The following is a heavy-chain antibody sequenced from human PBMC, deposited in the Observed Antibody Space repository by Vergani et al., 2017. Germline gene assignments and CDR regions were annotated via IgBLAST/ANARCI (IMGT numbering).Heavy chain of an antibody. D-gene: IGHD6-13*01. CDR3: AKDSSSWYFDY. CDR1: GFTFNSFG. V-gene: IGHV3-33*06. CDR2: IWYDGSNK. Sequence: QVQLVESGGGVVQPGRSLRLSCAASGFTFNSFGMHWVRQAPGKGLEWVAVIWYDGSNKYYADSVKGRFTISRDNSKNTLYLQMNSLRAEDTAVYYCAKDSSSWYFDYWGQGTLVTVSS. J-gene: IGHJ4*02.